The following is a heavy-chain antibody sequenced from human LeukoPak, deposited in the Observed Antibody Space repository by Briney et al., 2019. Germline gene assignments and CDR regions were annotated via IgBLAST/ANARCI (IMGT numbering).Heavy chain of an antibody. CDR3: ARDLGGIHYGMDV. CDR2: IYRSGST. CDR1: GDSISNNYW. J-gene: IGHJ6*02. D-gene: IGHD3-16*01. V-gene: IGHV4-4*02. Sequence: SGTLSLTCAVSGDSISNNYWWRWVRQFPGKGLEWIGEIYRSGSTNYNPSLKSRVTISIDKSKNQFSLNLSSVTAADTAVYYCARDLGGIHYGMDVWGQGTTVTVSS.